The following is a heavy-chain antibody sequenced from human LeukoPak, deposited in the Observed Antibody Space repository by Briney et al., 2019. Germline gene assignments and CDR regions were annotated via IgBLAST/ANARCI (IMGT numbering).Heavy chain of an antibody. D-gene: IGHD2-2*01. CDR3: ALNAYSSSNSCWGNYYYYYMDF. V-gene: IGHV1-24*01. CDR1: GYTLTELS. CDR2: FDPEDGET. Sequence: GASVKVSCKVSGYTLTELSMHWVRQAPGKGLEWMGGFDPEDGETIYAQKFQGRVTLTEDTSTDTAYMELSSLSSADTAMYYCALNAYSSSNSCWGNYYYYYMDFWGKGTTVTVSS. J-gene: IGHJ6*03.